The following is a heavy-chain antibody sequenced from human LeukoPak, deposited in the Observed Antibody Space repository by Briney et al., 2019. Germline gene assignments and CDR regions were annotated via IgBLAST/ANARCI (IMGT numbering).Heavy chain of an antibody. Sequence: GGSLRLSCAASGFTFSSYWMHWVRQAPGKGLEWVSAISGSGGSTYYADSVKGRFTISRDNSKNTLYLQMNSLRAEDTAVYYCAKSGYYYDSSGYVFDYWGQGTLVTVSS. V-gene: IGHV3-23*01. CDR2: ISGSGGST. CDR1: GFTFSSYW. J-gene: IGHJ4*02. D-gene: IGHD3-22*01. CDR3: AKSGYYYDSSGYVFDY.